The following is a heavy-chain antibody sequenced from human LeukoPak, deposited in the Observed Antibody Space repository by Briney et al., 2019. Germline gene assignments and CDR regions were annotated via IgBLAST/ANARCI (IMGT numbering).Heavy chain of an antibody. J-gene: IGHJ4*02. CDR2: ISGSGGST. Sequence: GGSLRLSCAASGFTFSSYAMSWVRHAPGKGLEWVSAISGSGGSTYYADSAKGRFTISRDNSTNTLYLQMNSLRAEDTAVYYCAKETVDIVVVPAAKRDFDYWGQGTLVTVSS. CDR3: AKETVDIVVVPAAKRDFDY. CDR1: GFTFSSYA. V-gene: IGHV3-23*01. D-gene: IGHD2-2*01.